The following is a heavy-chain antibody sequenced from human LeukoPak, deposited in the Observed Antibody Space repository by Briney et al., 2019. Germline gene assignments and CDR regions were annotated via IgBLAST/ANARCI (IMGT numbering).Heavy chain of an antibody. V-gene: IGHV1-18*01. CDR3: ARDRAGSAWYTTFDG. J-gene: IGHJ4*01. D-gene: IGHD6-19*01. CDR1: GYTFTSFG. CDR2: ISTYNGNT. Sequence: ASVKVSCKVSGYTFTSFGISWVRQAPGQGLEWMGWISTYNGNTNYAQKLQGRVTMTTATSTSRVYMDLRSLRSDDTAVYYCARDRAGSAWYTTFDGGGQGTLVSVSS.